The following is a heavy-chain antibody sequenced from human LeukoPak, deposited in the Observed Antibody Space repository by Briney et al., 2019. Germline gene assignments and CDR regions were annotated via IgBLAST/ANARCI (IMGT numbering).Heavy chain of an antibody. CDR1: GGSISSYY. CDR2: IYYSGST. J-gene: IGHJ5*02. D-gene: IGHD2-15*01. Sequence: SETLSLTCTVSGGSISSYYWSWIRQPPGKGLEWIGYIYYSGSTNYNPSLKSRVTISVDTSKNQFSLKLSSVTAADTAVYYCAKGGGAFDRWGRGSLVTVSS. V-gene: IGHV4-59*01. CDR3: AKGGGAFDR.